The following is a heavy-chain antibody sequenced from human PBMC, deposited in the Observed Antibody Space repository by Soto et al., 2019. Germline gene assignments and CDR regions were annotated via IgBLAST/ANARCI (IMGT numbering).Heavy chain of an antibody. CDR3: AREDCGGDCYDYYYGMDV. Sequence: EVQLLESGGGLVQPGGSLRLSCAASGFTFSSYAMSWVRQAPGKGLEWVSAISGSGGSTYYADSVKGRFTISRDNXKXTXXLQMNSLRAEDTAVYYCAREDCGGDCYDYYYGMDVWGQGTTVTVSS. CDR2: ISGSGGST. V-gene: IGHV3-23*01. J-gene: IGHJ6*02. CDR1: GFTFSSYA. D-gene: IGHD2-21*02.